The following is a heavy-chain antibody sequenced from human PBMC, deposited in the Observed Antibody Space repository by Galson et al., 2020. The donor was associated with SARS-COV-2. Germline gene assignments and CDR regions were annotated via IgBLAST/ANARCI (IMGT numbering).Heavy chain of an antibody. CDR1: GGSFGSGYYY. J-gene: IGHJ1*01. D-gene: IGHD4-17*01. V-gene: IGHV4-39*01. Sequence: SETLSLTCTASGGSFGSGYYYWGWIRQPPGKGLEWIGSMFHRGNTFYNPALKSRVTISGDMSRSPFSLKMTSVTAADTGLYFCAKHRAPSYSPSLDDDYGGGLFEKWGPGTLVTVSS. CDR2: MFHRGNT. CDR3: AKHRAPSYSPSLDDDYGGGLFEK.